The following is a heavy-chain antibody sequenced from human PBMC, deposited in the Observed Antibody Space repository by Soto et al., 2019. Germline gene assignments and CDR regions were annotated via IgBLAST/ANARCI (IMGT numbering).Heavy chain of an antibody. CDR3: AKEMPHSAGGSLAFDY. V-gene: IGHV3-23*01. D-gene: IGHD6-13*01. J-gene: IGHJ4*02. Sequence: GGSLRLSCAASGFTFKNHAMSWVRQAPGKRLEWISAISASGDKTYYADSVKGRFTISRDNSKNTLYLQMSNLRAEDTAVYYCAKEMPHSAGGSLAFDYWGQGTMVTVSS. CDR2: ISASGDKT. CDR1: GFTFKNHA.